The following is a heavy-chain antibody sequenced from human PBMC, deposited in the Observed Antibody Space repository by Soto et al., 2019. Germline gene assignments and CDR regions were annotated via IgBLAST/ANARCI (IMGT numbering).Heavy chain of an antibody. V-gene: IGHV3-30*18. J-gene: IGHJ3*02. Sequence: PGGSLRLSCAASGFTFGSYGMHWVRQAPGKGLGWVAVISYDGSNKYYADSVKGRFTISRDNSKNTLYLQMNSLRAEDPAVYYCAKEPRRWAFDIWGHGTMVTVSS. CDR3: AKEPRRWAFDI. D-gene: IGHD4-17*01. CDR1: GFTFGSYG. CDR2: ISYDGSNK.